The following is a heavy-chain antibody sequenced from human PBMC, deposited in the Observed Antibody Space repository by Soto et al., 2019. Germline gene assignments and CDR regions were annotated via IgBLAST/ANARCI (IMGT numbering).Heavy chain of an antibody. D-gene: IGHD2-2*01. CDR2: IAADGSRE. V-gene: IGHV3-30-3*01. J-gene: IGHJ4*02. CDR3: ARDISSTCTLALADY. CDR1: GFTLSGHA. Sequence: QVQLVESGGDVVQPGTSLRLSCVASGFTLSGHAMHWVRQAPGEGLEWLAIIAADGSREYYADSVKGRFTISRDNSSNTLHLPLTTLIAEDTAIYYCARDISSTCTLALADYWGQGTLVTLSS.